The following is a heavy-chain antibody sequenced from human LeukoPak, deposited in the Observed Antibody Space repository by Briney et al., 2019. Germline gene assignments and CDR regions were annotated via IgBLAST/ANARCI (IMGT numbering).Heavy chain of an antibody. CDR2: ITGSGAFT. Sequence: PGGSLRLSCAASGITFIKYSMTWVRQAPGKGLEWVSAITGSGAFTDYADSVKGRFTISRDNSKNTLYLQMNSLGADDTALYYCAKRSAESSGYFDYWGQGTLVTVSS. J-gene: IGHJ4*02. CDR1: GITFIKYS. D-gene: IGHD6-19*01. V-gene: IGHV3-23*01. CDR3: AKRSAESSGYFDY.